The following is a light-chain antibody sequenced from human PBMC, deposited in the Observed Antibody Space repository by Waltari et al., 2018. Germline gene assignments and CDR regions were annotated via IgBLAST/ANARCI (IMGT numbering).Light chain of an antibody. Sequence: QSALTQPASVSGSPGQSVTIFCTGTSNDVGGYNSVSWYQEHPGQAPTVLIYDVSERPSAVSDRFPGSKSGNTASLTISGLQAEDEADYYCSSQSSNNVVLFGGGTKLTVL. CDR1: SNDVGGYNS. CDR3: SSQSSNNVVL. V-gene: IGLV2-14*01. J-gene: IGLJ2*01. CDR2: DVS.